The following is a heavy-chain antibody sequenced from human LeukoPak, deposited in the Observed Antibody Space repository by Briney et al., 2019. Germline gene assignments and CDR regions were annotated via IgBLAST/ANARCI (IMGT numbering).Heavy chain of an antibody. V-gene: IGHV4-34*01. Sequence: SETLSLTCAVYGGSFSGYYWSWIRQPPGKGLEWIGEINHSGSTNYNPSLKSRVTISVDTSKNQFSLKLSSVTAADTAVYYCARRRGYSGYGSLDYWGQGTLVTVSS. CDR1: GGSFSGYY. J-gene: IGHJ4*02. CDR2: INHSGST. CDR3: ARRRGYSGYGSLDY. D-gene: IGHD5-12*01.